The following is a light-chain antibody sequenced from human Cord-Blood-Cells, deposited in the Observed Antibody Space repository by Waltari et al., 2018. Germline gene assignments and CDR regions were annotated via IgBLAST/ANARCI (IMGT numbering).Light chain of an antibody. CDR1: QDISNY. V-gene: IGKV1-33*01. CDR2: DAS. CDR3: QQYDNPRLT. J-gene: IGKJ4*01. Sequence: DIQMTQPPSSLSASVGDRVTITYQASQDISNYLNWYQQKPGKAPKLLIYDASNLETGVPSRVSGSGSGTDFTFTISSLQPEDIATYYCQQYDNPRLTFGGGTKVEIK.